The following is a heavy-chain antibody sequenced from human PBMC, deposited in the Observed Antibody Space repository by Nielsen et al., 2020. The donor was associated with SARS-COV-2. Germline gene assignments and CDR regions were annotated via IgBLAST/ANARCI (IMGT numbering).Heavy chain of an antibody. Sequence: GESLKISCAASGFTFSSYWMHWVRQAPGKGLVWVSRINSDGSSTSYADSVKGRFTISRDNAKNTLYLQMNSLRAEDTAVYYCARTDYYYYGMDVWGQGTTVTVSS. CDR2: INSDGSST. CDR3: ARTDYYYYGMDV. V-gene: IGHV3-74*01. CDR1: GFTFSSYW. J-gene: IGHJ6*02.